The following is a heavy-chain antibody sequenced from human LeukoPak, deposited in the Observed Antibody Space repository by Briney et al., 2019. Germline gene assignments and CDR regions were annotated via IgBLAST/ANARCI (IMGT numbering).Heavy chain of an antibody. CDR3: AGAEINWLRSPGTLYYIHT. J-gene: IGHJ5*02. V-gene: IGHV4-39*07. D-gene: IGHD5-12*01. Sequence: SETLSLTCTVSGASFDMSNYFWGWIRQPPGEGLEWIGSIYYSGSTYYKPSLQSRVTMSVDTSKRQVSLRLSSVTAADTALYYCAGAEINWLRSPGTLYYIHTWGQGTLVTVSS. CDR2: IYYSGST. CDR1: GASFDMSNYF.